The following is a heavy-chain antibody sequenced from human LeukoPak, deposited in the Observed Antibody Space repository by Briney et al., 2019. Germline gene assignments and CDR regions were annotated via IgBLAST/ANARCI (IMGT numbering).Heavy chain of an antibody. CDR1: GFTFSSYS. Sequence: PGGSLRLSCAASGFTFSSYSMNWVRQAPGKGLECVAKIKEDGSEKHYVDSVKGRFTISRDNAKKSLYLQMNSLRAEDTAVYYCARDYTGGWNDYWGQGTLVTVSS. CDR3: ARDYTGGWNDY. CDR2: IKEDGSEK. V-gene: IGHV3-7*01. J-gene: IGHJ4*02. D-gene: IGHD7-27*01.